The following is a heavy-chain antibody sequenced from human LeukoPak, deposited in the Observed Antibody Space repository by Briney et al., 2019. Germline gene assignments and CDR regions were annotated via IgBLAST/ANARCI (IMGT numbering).Heavy chain of an antibody. Sequence: ASVKVSCKSSGYSFTAYYIHWVRQAPGHGLEWMGWINPSSGGTNYAQNFQGRVTMTRDTSINTVYMELSSLTYDDTAVYYCARQSTSGSYRLDYWGQGTLVTVSS. CDR1: GYSFTAYY. D-gene: IGHD3-10*01. CDR3: ARQSTSGSYRLDY. J-gene: IGHJ4*02. CDR2: INPSSGGT. V-gene: IGHV1-2*02.